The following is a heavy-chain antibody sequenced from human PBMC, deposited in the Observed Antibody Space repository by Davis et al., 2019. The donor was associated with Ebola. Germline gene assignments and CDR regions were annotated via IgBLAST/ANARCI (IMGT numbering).Heavy chain of an antibody. V-gene: IGHV3-30*18. CDR2: ISNNGGNK. J-gene: IGHJ4*02. CDR3: AKVEGYSSSWPLFDY. CDR1: GFTLSSYG. Sequence: GGSLRLSCAASGFTLSSYGMHWVRQAPGKGLEWVAGISNNGGNKYYADSVKGRFTISRDNSKNTLYLQMNSLRAEDTAVYYCAKVEGYSSSWPLFDYWGQGTLVTVSS. D-gene: IGHD6-13*01.